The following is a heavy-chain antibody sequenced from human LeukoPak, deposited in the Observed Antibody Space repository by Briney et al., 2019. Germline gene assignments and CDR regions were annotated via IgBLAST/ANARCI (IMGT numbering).Heavy chain of an antibody. D-gene: IGHD3-22*01. CDR1: GGTFSSYA. Sequence: SVKVSCKASGGTFSSYAISWVRQAPGQGLEWMGGIIPIFGTANYAQKFQGRVTITTDESTSTAYMELSSLRSEDTAVYYCARDLQKSYYYDSRHAFDIWGQGTMVTVSS. V-gene: IGHV1-69*05. J-gene: IGHJ3*02. CDR2: IIPIFGTA. CDR3: ARDLQKSYYYDSRHAFDI.